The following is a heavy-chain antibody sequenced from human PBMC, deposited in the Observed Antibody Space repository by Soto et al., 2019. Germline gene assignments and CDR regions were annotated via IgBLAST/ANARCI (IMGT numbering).Heavy chain of an antibody. CDR3: ARSRDRFDY. CDR2: INPSGGST. V-gene: IGHV1-46*01. Sequence: ASVKVSCKASGYTFTIYYMHWVRQAPGQGLEWMGIINPSGGSTSYAQMFQGRVTMTRDTSTSTVYMKLSSLRSEDTAIYYCARSRDRFDYWGQGTLVTVSS. CDR1: GYTFTIYY. J-gene: IGHJ4*02.